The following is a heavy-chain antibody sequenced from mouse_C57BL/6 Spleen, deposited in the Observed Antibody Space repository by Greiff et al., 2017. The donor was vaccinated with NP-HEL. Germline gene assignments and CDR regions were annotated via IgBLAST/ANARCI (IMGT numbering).Heavy chain of an antibody. J-gene: IGHJ2*01. V-gene: IGHV1-61*01. D-gene: IGHD1-1*01. CDR2: IYPSDSET. CDR1: GYTFTSYW. CDR3: AREGLEDYYYGSSYGFDY. Sequence: QVQLQQPGAELVRPGSSVKLSCKASGYTFTSYWMDWVKQRPGQGLEWIGNIYPSDSETHYNQKFKDKATLTVDKSSSTAYMQLSSLTSEDSAVYYCAREGLEDYYYGSSYGFDYWGQGTTLTVSS.